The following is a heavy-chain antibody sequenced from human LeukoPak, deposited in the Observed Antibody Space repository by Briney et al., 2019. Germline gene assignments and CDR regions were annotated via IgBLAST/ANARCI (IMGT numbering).Heavy chain of an antibody. Sequence: SETLSLTCAVYGGSFSGYYWSWIRQPPGKGLEWIGEINHSGSTNYNPSLKSRVTISVDTSKNQFSLKLSSVTAADTAVYYCARTSLFFGVVINDYWGQGTLVTVSS. CDR1: GGSFSGYY. V-gene: IGHV4-34*01. CDR3: ARTSLFFGVVINDY. J-gene: IGHJ4*02. D-gene: IGHD3-3*01. CDR2: INHSGST.